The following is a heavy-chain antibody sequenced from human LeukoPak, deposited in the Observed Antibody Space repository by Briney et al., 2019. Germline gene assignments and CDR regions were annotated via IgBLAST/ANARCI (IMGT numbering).Heavy chain of an antibody. CDR2: ISSSGSTI. D-gene: IGHD3-22*01. J-gene: IGHJ4*02. CDR3: ARSPPPYYYDRSGYYPFDY. Sequence: GGSLRLSCAASGFTFSDYYMSWIRQAPGKGLEWVSYISSSGSTIYYADSVKGRFTISRDNAKNSLYLQMNSLRAEDTAVYYCARSPPPYYYDRSGYYPFDYWGQGTLVTVSS. V-gene: IGHV3-11*01. CDR1: GFTFSDYY.